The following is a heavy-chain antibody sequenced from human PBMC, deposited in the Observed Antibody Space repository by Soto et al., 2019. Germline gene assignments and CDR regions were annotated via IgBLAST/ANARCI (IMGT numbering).Heavy chain of an antibody. J-gene: IGHJ4*02. V-gene: IGHV4-31*03. Sequence: QVQLQESGPGLVKPSQTLSLTCTVSGGSISSGGSYWSWIRQHPGEGLAWIGYIYYSGSTYYNPYLESRVLISVDTSKNQFSLKLSSVTAADTAVYYCARGGLYYYYVWGSYRYGYFDLWGQGTLVTVSS. CDR1: GGSISSGGSY. D-gene: IGHD3-16*02. CDR3: ARGGLYYYYVWGSYRYGYFDL. CDR2: IYYSGST.